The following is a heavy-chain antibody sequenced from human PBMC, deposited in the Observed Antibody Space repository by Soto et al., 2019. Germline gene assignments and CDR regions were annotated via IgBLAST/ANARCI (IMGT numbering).Heavy chain of an antibody. V-gene: IGHV4-59*01. CDR1: GGSISSYY. CDR2: IYYSGST. CDR3: ARDRRSYNWFDP. Sequence: PSETLSLTCTVSGGSISSYYWSWIPQPPGKGLEWIGYIYYSGSTNYNPSLKSRVTISVDTSKNQFSLKLSSVTAADTAVYYCARDRRSYNWFDPWGQGTLVTVSS. J-gene: IGHJ5*02.